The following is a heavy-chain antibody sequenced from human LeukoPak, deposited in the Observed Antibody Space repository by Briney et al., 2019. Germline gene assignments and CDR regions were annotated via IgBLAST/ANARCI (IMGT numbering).Heavy chain of an antibody. Sequence: GESLKISCEGSGYSFTSCWIGWVRQMPGKGLEWMGIIYPGDSDTRYSPSFQGQVTISADKSINTAYLQWSSLKAPDTAMYYCARSRAPGAADAFDIWGQGTMVTVSS. CDR3: ARSRAPGAADAFDI. CDR2: IYPGDSDT. CDR1: GYSFTSCW. V-gene: IGHV5-51*01. D-gene: IGHD7-27*01. J-gene: IGHJ3*02.